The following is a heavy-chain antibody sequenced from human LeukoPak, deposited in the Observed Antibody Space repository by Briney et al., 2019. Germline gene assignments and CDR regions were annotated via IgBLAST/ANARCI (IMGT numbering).Heavy chain of an antibody. J-gene: IGHJ4*02. Sequence: SETLSLTCTVSGYSISSGYYWGWIRQPPGKGLEWIGYIYYSGSTNYNPSLKSRVTISVDTSKNQFSLKLSSVTAADTAVYYCARGGWSSSSSGLLGYWGQGTLVTVSS. V-gene: IGHV4-38-2*02. CDR3: ARGGWSSSSSGLLGY. D-gene: IGHD6-6*01. CDR1: GYSISSGYY. CDR2: IYYSGST.